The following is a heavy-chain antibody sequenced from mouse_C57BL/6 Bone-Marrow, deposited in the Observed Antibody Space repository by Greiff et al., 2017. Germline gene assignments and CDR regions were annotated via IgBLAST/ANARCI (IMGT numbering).Heavy chain of an antibody. V-gene: IGHV1-74*01. J-gene: IGHJ4*01. CDR2: IHPSDSDT. CDR3: AIVSYYGSSYASYYYAMDY. D-gene: IGHD1-1*01. Sequence: QVQLQQPGAELVKPGASVKVSCKASGYTFTSYWMHWVKQRPGQGLEWIGRIHPSDSDTNYNQKFKGKATLTVDKSSSTAYMQLSSLTSEDSAVYYCAIVSYYGSSYASYYYAMDYWGQGTSVTVSS. CDR1: GYTFTSYW.